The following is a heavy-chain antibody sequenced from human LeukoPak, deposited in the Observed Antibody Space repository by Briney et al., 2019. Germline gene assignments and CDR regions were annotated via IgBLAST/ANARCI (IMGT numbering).Heavy chain of an antibody. CDR2: IYYSGST. J-gene: IGHJ3*02. CDR1: GGSISSYY. Sequence: SETLSLTCTVSGGSISSYYWTWIRQPPGKGLEWIGYIYYSGSTYYNPSLKSRVTISVDTSKNQFSLKLSSVTAADTAVYYCARELYSGSFDIWGQGTMVTVSS. V-gene: IGHV4-59*12. D-gene: IGHD2-15*01. CDR3: ARELYSGSFDI.